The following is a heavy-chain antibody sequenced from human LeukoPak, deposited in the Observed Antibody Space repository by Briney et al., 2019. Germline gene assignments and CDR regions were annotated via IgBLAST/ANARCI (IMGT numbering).Heavy chain of an antibody. D-gene: IGHD3-3*01. V-gene: IGHV3-33*01. CDR2: IWYDGSNK. CDR1: GFTFSSYG. J-gene: IGHJ3*02. Sequence: GGSLRLSCAASGFTFSSYGMHWVRQAPGKGLEWVAVIWYDGSNKYYADSVKGRFTISRDNSKNTLYLQMNSLRAEDTAVYYCARDPRHRVFGVVISALDIWGQGTMVTVSS. CDR3: ARDPRHRVFGVVISALDI.